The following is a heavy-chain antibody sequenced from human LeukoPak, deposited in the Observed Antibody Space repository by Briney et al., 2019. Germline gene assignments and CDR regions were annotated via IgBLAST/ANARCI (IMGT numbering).Heavy chain of an antibody. Sequence: GGSLRLSCAASGFTFSNYWMSWVRQAPGKGLEWVANIKQDGSEKYYVNSVKGRFTISRDNAKNSLYLQMNSLRAEDTAIYYCARDGLSSWYFHWFDPWGQGTLVTVSS. CDR2: IKQDGSEK. J-gene: IGHJ5*02. V-gene: IGHV3-7*01. D-gene: IGHD6-13*01. CDR3: ARDGLSSWYFHWFDP. CDR1: GFTFSNYW.